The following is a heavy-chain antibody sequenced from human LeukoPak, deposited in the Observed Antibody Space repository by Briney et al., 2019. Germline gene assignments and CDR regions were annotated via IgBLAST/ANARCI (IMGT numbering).Heavy chain of an antibody. Sequence: GESLQISCKGSGCSFTSYWVGWVRQMPGKGLEGMGIIYPGDSDTRYSPSFQGQVTISADKSISTAYLQWSSLKASDTAMYYCARQGITIFGVVRDAFDIWGQGTMVTVSS. CDR3: ARQGITIFGVVRDAFDI. J-gene: IGHJ3*02. CDR1: GCSFTSYW. D-gene: IGHD3-3*01. CDR2: IYPGDSDT. V-gene: IGHV5-51*01.